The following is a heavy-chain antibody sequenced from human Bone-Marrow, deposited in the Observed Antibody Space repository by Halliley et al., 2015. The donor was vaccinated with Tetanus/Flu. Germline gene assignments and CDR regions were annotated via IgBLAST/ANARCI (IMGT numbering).Heavy chain of an antibody. CDR3: ARIARRRPNFYYGLDV. CDR1: GFMFNTDA. CDR2: ISASGTVT. D-gene: IGHD1-1*01. J-gene: IGHJ6*02. V-gene: IGHV3-23*01. Sequence: SLRLSCAASGFMFNTDAMSWVRQAPGKGLEWVSGISASGTVTYYADSVKGRFTISRDNSRNTPFLQMNSLRGEDTALYYCARIARRRPNFYYGLDVWGQGTTVTVSS.